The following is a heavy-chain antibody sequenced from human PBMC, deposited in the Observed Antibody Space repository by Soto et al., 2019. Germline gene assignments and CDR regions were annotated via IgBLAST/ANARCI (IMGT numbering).Heavy chain of an antibody. Sequence: EVELVESGGGLVQPGGSLRLSCAAYGLIVSSTYMNWVRQAPGKGLEWVSVISNGGDTHYADSVKGRFSLSRDISKNTLHLQMSSLRVEDTAVYYCVREPRYCSGGSCSITGDAFDIWGQGTMVTVSS. J-gene: IGHJ3*02. CDR1: GLIVSSTY. D-gene: IGHD2-15*01. V-gene: IGHV3-66*01. CDR3: VREPRYCSGGSCSITGDAFDI. CDR2: ISNGGDT.